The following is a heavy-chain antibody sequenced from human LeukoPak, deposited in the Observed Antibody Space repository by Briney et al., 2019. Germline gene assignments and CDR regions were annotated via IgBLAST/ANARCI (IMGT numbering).Heavy chain of an antibody. CDR2: INTNTGNP. Sequence: ASVKVSCKASGYTFTSYAMNWVRQAPGQGLEWMGWINTNTGNPTYAQGFTGRFVFSLDTSVSTAYLQISSLKAVDTAVYYCATRNGIAVAGTGAFDIWGQGTMVTVSS. V-gene: IGHV7-4-1*02. D-gene: IGHD6-19*01. CDR3: ATRNGIAVAGTGAFDI. CDR1: GYTFTSYA. J-gene: IGHJ3*02.